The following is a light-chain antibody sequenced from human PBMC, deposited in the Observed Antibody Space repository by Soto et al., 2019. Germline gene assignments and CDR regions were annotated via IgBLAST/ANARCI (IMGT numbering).Light chain of an antibody. CDR1: QSITSSY. CDR2: GAS. Sequence: EIVLTQSPGTLSLSPGERATLSCRASQSITSSYLAWHQQKPGQAPRLLIYGASTRATGIPDRFSGSGSGTDFTLTISRLEPEDFAVYYRQQYGSSPWTFGQGTKVDIK. V-gene: IGKV3-20*01. CDR3: QQYGSSPWT. J-gene: IGKJ1*01.